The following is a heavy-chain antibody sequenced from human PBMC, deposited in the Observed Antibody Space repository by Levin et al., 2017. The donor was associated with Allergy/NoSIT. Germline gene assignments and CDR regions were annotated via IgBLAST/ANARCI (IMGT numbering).Heavy chain of an antibody. CDR1: GFTVSSNY. CDR3: ARDGTSWGMDV. V-gene: IGHV3-53*01. D-gene: IGHD1-1*01. J-gene: IGHJ6*02. CDR2: TYSGGST. Sequence: GESLKISCAASGFTVSSNYMSWVRQAPGKGLEWVSVTYSGGSTYYADSVKGRFTISRDNYKNTLNLQMNSLRVEDTAVYYCARDGTSWGMDVWGQGTTVTVSS.